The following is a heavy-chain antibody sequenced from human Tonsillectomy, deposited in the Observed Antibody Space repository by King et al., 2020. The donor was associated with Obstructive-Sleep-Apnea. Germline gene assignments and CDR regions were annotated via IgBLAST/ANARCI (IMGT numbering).Heavy chain of an antibody. Sequence: QLVQSGAEVKKSGESLKISCRGSGYSFISYWITWVRQMPGKGLEWMGIIYPADSNTRYSPSFQGQVTFSVDKSISTAYLQWSSLSASDTATYYCARLSYCGDGCYFDYWGQGTLVTVSS. J-gene: IGHJ4*02. D-gene: IGHD2-21*02. CDR2: IYPADSNT. CDR1: GYSFISYW. CDR3: ARLSYCGDGCYFDY. V-gene: IGHV5-51*01.